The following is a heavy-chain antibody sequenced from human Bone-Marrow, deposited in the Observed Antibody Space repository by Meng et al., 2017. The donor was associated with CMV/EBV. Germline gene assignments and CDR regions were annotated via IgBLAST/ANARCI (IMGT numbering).Heavy chain of an antibody. V-gene: IGHV1-69*01. CDR3: ARDASAVDWYFDL. D-gene: IGHD2-15*01. CDR2: INPMFSTA. CDR1: STTFSNYG. Sequence: LGPSGLEAKTPRSSVKAACTASSTTFSNYGLSWLRHAPGQGLECMGGINPMFSTANYAQSFQVRLTITADESRTTAYMELRSLRFDDTAVYYCARDASAVDWYFDLWGRGTLVTVSS. J-gene: IGHJ2*01.